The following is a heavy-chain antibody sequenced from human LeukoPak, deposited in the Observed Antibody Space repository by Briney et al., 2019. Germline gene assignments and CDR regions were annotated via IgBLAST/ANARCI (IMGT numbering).Heavy chain of an antibody. V-gene: IGHV1-69*04. CDR1: GFTFSSYG. J-gene: IGHJ6*03. CDR3: ARERYYDFWSGSSGYYMDV. D-gene: IGHD3-3*01. CDR2: IIPILGIA. Sequence: GGSLRLSCAASGFTFSSYGMHWVRQAPGQGLEWMGRIIPILGIANYAQKFQGRVTITADKSTSTAYMELSSLRSEDTAVYYRARERYYDFWSGSSGYYMDVWGKGTTVTVSS.